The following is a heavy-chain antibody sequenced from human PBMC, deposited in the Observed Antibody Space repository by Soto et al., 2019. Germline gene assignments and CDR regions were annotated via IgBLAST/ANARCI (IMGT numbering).Heavy chain of an antibody. CDR2: FDPEDGET. Sequence: GASVRVSCKVSGYTLTELSMHWVRQAPGKGLEWMGGFDPEDGETIYAQKFQGRVTMTEDTSTDTAYMELSSLRSEDTAVYYCATSIVVVTGYGMDVWGQGTTVTVSS. CDR1: GYTLTELS. D-gene: IGHD2-21*02. CDR3: ATSIVVVTGYGMDV. J-gene: IGHJ6*02. V-gene: IGHV1-24*01.